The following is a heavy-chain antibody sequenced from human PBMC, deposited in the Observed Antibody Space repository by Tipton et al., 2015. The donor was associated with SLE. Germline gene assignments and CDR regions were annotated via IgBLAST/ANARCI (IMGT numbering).Heavy chain of an antibody. V-gene: IGHV4-4*07. Sequence: TLSLTCTVSGGSISFDYWSWIRQSAGRELEWIGRIYSSGDRDYNPSLRSRVTMSIDASQNRVSLRLKSVSAADTAVYYCARFMISVGFDYWGQGTLVTVSS. D-gene: IGHD3-16*01. CDR1: GGSISFDY. CDR2: IYSSGDR. CDR3: ARFMISVGFDY. J-gene: IGHJ4*02.